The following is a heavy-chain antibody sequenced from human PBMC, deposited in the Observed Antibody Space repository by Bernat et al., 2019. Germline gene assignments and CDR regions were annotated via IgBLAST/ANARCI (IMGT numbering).Heavy chain of an antibody. V-gene: IGHV1-69*06. CDR1: GGTFSSYA. CDR3: ARAGIVVVGAATWSWFDP. D-gene: IGHD2-15*01. CDR2: IIPIFGTA. Sequence: QVQLVQSGAEVKKPGSSVKVSCKASGGTFSSYAISWVRQAPGQGLEWMGGIIPIFGTANYAQKFQGRVTITADKSTSTAYMELSSLRSEDTAVYYCARAGIVVVGAATWSWFDPWGQGTLVTVSS. J-gene: IGHJ5*02.